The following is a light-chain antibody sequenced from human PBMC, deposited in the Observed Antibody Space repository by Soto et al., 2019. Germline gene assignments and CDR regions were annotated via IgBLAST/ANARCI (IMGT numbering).Light chain of an antibody. CDR3: KNCGKWPRT. CDR1: QSVSSF. V-gene: IGKV3-11*01. Sequence: EIVLTQSPATLSLSPGERATLSCRASQSVSSFLAWYQQKPGQAPRLLIYGASNRATGIPARFSGSGSGTDFTLTISRLEPEDFEIYYCKNCGKWPRTFGQGTKLEIK. J-gene: IGKJ2*01. CDR2: GAS.